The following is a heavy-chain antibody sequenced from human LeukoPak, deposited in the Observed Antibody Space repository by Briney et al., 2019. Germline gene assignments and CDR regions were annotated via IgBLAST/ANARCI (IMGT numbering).Heavy chain of an antibody. J-gene: IGHJ3*02. CDR1: GFTFSSYS. V-gene: IGHV3-21*04. Sequence: GGSLRLSCAASGFTFSSYSMNWVRQAPGKGLEWVSSISSSSSYIYYADSVKGRFTISRDNAKNSLYLQMNSLRAEDTALYYCAKESGSSPNDAFDIWGQGTMVTVSS. D-gene: IGHD1-26*01. CDR3: AKESGSSPNDAFDI. CDR2: ISSSSSYI.